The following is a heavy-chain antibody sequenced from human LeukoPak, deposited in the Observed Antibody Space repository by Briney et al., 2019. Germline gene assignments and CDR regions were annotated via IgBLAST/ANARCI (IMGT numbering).Heavy chain of an antibody. CDR1: GYTFTSYY. D-gene: IGHD1-20*01. J-gene: IGHJ4*02. CDR2: INPSGGGT. CDR3: ARDNSRNSNDY. Sequence: ASVKVSCKASGYTFTSYYVHWVRQAPGQGLEWMGIINPSGGGTNYAQNFQGRVTMTRDTSTSTVHMELSSLRSEDTAMYYCARDNSRNSNDYWGQGTLVTVSS. V-gene: IGHV1-46*01.